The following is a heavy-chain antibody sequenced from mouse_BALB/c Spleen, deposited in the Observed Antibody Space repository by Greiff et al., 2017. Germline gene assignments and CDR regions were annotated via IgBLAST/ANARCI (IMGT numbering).Heavy chain of an antibody. D-gene: IGHD2-1*01. J-gene: IGHJ4*01. CDR3: NAGGNYPYAMDY. CDR2: IDPENGDT. Sequence: VQLQQSGAELVRSGASVKLSCTASGFYIKDYYMHWVKQRPEQGLEWIGWIDPENGDTEYAPKFQGKATMTADTSSNTAYLQLSSLTSEDTAVYYCNAGGNYPYAMDYWGQGTSVTVSS. CDR1: GFYIKDYY. V-gene: IGHV14-4*02.